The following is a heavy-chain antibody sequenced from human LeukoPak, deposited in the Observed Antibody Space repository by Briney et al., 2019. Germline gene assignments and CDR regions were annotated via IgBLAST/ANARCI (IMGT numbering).Heavy chain of an antibody. V-gene: IGHV4-59*01. D-gene: IGHD5-24*01. CDR1: SGSISSSY. CDR2: ISYSGGT. Sequence: SATLSLTCTDSSGSISSSYWGWIRQPPGKGLEWIGYISYSGGTNYNPSFKSRATILVDTSKKHFSLKLSSVTAADTAVYYCARRGVETAAIAEDTWFDPWGQGALVTVPS. J-gene: IGHJ5*02. CDR3: ARRGVETAAIAEDTWFDP.